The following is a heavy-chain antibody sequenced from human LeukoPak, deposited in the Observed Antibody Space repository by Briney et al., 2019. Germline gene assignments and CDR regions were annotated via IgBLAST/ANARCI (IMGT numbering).Heavy chain of an antibody. V-gene: IGHV3-15*01. J-gene: IGHJ6*03. CDR3: ATVVYYDSSGYRYYYYYYMDV. CDR2: IKSKTDGGTT. Sequence: GGSLRLSCAASGFTFSNAWMSWVRQAPGKGLEWVGRIKSKTDGGTTDYAAPVKGRFTISRDDSKNTLYLQMNSLKTEDTAVYYCATVVYYDSSGYRYYYYYYMDVWGKGTTVTVSS. CDR1: GFTFSNAW. D-gene: IGHD3-22*01.